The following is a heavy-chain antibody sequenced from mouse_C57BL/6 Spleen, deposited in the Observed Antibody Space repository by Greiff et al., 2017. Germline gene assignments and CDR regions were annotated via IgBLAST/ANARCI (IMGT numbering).Heavy chain of an antibody. V-gene: IGHV6-3*01. CDR3: TGGYGSSFYYAMDY. Sequence: EVKLMESEGGLLQPGGSMKLSCVASGFTFGNYWMNWVRQSPEKGLEWVAQIRLKSDNYATHYAESVKGRFTISRDDSKSSVYLQMNNLRAEDTGIYYCTGGYGSSFYYAMDYWGQGTSVTVSS. CDR2: IRLKSDNYAT. D-gene: IGHD1-1*01. CDR1: GFTFGNYW. J-gene: IGHJ4*01.